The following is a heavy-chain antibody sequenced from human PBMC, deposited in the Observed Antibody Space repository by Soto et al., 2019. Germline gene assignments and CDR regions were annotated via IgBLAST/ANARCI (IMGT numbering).Heavy chain of an antibody. D-gene: IGHD3-3*01. Sequence: QVQLVQSGAEMKKPGSSVKVSCKASGGTFSSYAISWVRQAPGQGLEWMGGIIPIFGTANYAQKFQGRVTITADESASTAYMELCSLRSEDTAVYYCARGAIFGVAYGMDVWGQGATVTVSS. J-gene: IGHJ6*02. CDR2: IIPIFGTA. CDR1: GGTFSSYA. V-gene: IGHV1-69*12. CDR3: ARGAIFGVAYGMDV.